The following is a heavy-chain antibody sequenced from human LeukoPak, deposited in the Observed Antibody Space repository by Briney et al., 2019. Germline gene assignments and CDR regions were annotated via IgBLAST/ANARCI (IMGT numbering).Heavy chain of an antibody. V-gene: IGHV3-30*02. CDR2: IWFDGSRE. CDR1: GFTFNRNG. CDR3: ARGINTLVDYYYYMDV. Sequence: PGGSLRLSCAASGFTFNRNGMHWVRQAPGKGLEWVALIWFDGSREYYGDSVKGRFIISRDNSKNTLFLQVNSLRAEDTAVYYCARGINTLVDYYYYMDVWGKGTTVTVSS. D-gene: IGHD2-15*01. J-gene: IGHJ6*03.